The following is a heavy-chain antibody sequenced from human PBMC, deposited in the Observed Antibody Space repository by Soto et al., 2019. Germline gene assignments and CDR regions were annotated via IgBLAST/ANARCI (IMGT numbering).Heavy chain of an antibody. J-gene: IGHJ6*02. CDR3: GKDMEGDFTYGVDV. Sequence: EVQLVESGGGLVPPGRSLRLSCAGSGFIFDNYAMEWVRQAPGKGLEWVAGISWNGVYIGYADSVKGRFTISRDNAKNSLYLQMNSLRPEATALYYCGKDMEGDFTYGVDVWGQGTTVTVSS. CDR1: GFIFDNYA. CDR2: ISWNGVYI. V-gene: IGHV3-9*01. D-gene: IGHD3-16*01.